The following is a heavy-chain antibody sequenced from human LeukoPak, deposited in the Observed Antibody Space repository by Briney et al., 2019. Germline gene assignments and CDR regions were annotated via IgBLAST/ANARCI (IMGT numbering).Heavy chain of an antibody. CDR2: ISYDGSNK. J-gene: IGHJ4*02. CDR3: ARELIAAAGDY. V-gene: IGHV3-30-3*01. Sequence: GGSLRLSCAASGFTFSSYAMHWVRQAPGKGLEWVAVISYDGSNKYYADSVKGRFTISRDNSKNTLYLQMNSLRAEDTAVYYCARELIAAAGDYWGQGTLVTVSS. D-gene: IGHD6-13*01. CDR1: GFTFSSYA.